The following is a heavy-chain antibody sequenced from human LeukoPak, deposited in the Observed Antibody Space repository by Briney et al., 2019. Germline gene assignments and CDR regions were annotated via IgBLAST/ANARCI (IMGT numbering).Heavy chain of an antibody. J-gene: IGHJ6*02. V-gene: IGHV3-23*01. Sequence: GGSLGLSCVTSGFTFSSYAMCWVRQAPGKGLEWVSVISGSGGTTYYADSVKGRLTISRDNSKSTLYLQMNSLRAEDTAVYYCAKDTSGSTSYSYHYGMDVWGQGTTVTVSS. D-gene: IGHD1-26*01. CDR2: ISGSGGTT. CDR3: AKDTSGSTSYSYHYGMDV. CDR1: GFTFSSYA.